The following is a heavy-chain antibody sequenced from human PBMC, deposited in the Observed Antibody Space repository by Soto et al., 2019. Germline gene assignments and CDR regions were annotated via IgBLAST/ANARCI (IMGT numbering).Heavy chain of an antibody. J-gene: IGHJ4*02. CDR1: GFTFSTYA. CDR3: AKLEEASGRPTTYVDH. CDR2: IRGDATNT. D-gene: IGHD3-3*01. V-gene: IGHV3-23*01. Sequence: EVQLLESGGGLVQPGGSLRLSCAASGFTFSTYAMTWVRQAPGKGLECVSTIRGDATNTWYADSVKGRFTISSDNSKNTLYLQMNSLRAEDTAVYYCAKLEEASGRPTTYVDHWGQGTLVTVSS.